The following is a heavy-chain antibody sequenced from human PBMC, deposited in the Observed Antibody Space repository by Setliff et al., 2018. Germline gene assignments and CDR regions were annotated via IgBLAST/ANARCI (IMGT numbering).Heavy chain of an antibody. J-gene: IGHJ5*02. CDR3: VRQGLDTGRTRWWFDP. D-gene: IGHD5-18*01. CDR1: GGSISSSSYC. CDR2: IYYSGIT. Sequence: NPSETLSLTCTVSGGSISSSSYCWGWIRQPPGKGLEWIGSIYYSGITDSNPPLKSRVTMSLDTSRNQFSLKLSPVTAADTAVYYCVRQGLDTGRTRWWFDPWGQGTLVTVSS. V-gene: IGHV4-39*01.